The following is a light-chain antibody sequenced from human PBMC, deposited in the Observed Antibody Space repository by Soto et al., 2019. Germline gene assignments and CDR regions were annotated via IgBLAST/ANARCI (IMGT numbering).Light chain of an antibody. CDR3: QHYHIWPA. CDR2: GAA. J-gene: IGKJ1*01. V-gene: IGKV3-15*01. Sequence: EIVLTQSPATLSVSPGERATLSCRASPSVFSSLAWFQQKPGQAPRLLIYGAATRATGIPASFSGSGSGTDFSTTSSILQSEDFADYYCQHYHIWPAFGQGTKVEIK. CDR1: PSVFSS.